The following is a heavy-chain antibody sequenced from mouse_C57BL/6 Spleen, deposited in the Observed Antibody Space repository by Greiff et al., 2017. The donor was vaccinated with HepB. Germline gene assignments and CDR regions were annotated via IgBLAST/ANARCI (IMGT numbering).Heavy chain of an antibody. CDR3: ASDYYGSSLFAY. D-gene: IGHD1-1*01. J-gene: IGHJ3*01. V-gene: IGHV1-72*01. CDR2: IDPNSGGT. CDR1: GYTFTSYW. Sequence: QVHVKQPGAELVKPGASVKLSCKASGYTFTSYWMHWVKQRPGRGLEWIGRIDPNSGGTKYNEKFKSKATLTVDKPSSTAYMQRSSLTSEDSAVYYCASDYYGSSLFAYWGQGTLATVSA.